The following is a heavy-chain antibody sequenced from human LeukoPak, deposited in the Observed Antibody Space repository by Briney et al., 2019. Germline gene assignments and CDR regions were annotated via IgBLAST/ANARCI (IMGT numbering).Heavy chain of an antibody. D-gene: IGHD6-19*01. J-gene: IGHJ4*02. CDR2: IYYSGST. CDR3: ARYYSGWYYFDY. CDR1: GGSISSYY. V-gene: IGHV4-59*01. Sequence: SETLSLTCTVSGGSISSYYWSWIRQPPGKGLEWIGYIYYSGSTNYNPSLKSRVTISVDTSKNQFSLKLSSVTAEDTAVYYCARYYSGWYYFDYWGQGTLVTVSS.